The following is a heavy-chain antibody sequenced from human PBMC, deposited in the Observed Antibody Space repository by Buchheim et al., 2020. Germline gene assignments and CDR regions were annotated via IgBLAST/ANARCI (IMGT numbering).Heavy chain of an antibody. V-gene: IGHV5-51*01. Sequence: EVQLVQSGAELKKPGESLRISCKGSGYSFTNFWIGWVRQMPGKGLEWMGIIYPGDSDTRYNPSVQGQVTIPADKSGSSTFLQWSTLKASDTATYYCARQAAKYAYFDFWGQGT. J-gene: IGHJ4*02. CDR1: GYSFTNFW. D-gene: IGHD4/OR15-4a*01. CDR2: IYPGDSDT. CDR3: ARQAAKYAYFDF.